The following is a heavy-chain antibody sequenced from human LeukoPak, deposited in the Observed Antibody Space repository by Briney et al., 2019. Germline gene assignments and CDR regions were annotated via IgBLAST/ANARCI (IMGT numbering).Heavy chain of an antibody. Sequence: PGGSLRLSCAASGFTFADYGMSWVRQAPGKGLEWVPGINLNGGSTGYADSVKGRFTISRDNGKNSLYLEMNSLRGEDTALYDCARIRRTFGESGPYYYYYMDVWGKGTTVTISS. V-gene: IGHV3-20*01. CDR2: INLNGGST. D-gene: IGHD3-10*01. CDR3: ARIRRTFGESGPYYYYYMDV. CDR1: GFTFADYG. J-gene: IGHJ6*03.